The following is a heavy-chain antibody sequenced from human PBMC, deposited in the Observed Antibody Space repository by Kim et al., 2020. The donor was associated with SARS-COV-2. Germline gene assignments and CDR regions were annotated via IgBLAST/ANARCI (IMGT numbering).Heavy chain of an antibody. CDR3: ARDPGGYDRNFDY. Sequence: YSPSLKSRLTISLDTSKNQFSLTLKSVTAADRAIYYCARDPGGYDRNFDYWGQGTLVTVSS. D-gene: IGHD5-12*01. J-gene: IGHJ4*02. V-gene: IGHV4-31*02.